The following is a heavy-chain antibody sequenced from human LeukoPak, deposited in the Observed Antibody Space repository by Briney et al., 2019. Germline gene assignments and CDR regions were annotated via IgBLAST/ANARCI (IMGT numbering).Heavy chain of an antibody. Sequence: SETLSLTCTVSGDSISSSSYYWGWIHQPPGRGLEWIGSIYYSGSTYYNPSLKSRVTISVDTSKNQFSLNLSSVTAADTAVYYCARYHSEIVVVPPAIDRDAFDIWGQGTMVTVSS. CDR1: GDSISSSSYY. V-gene: IGHV4-39*01. CDR2: IYYSGST. CDR3: ARYHSEIVVVPPAIDRDAFDI. J-gene: IGHJ3*02. D-gene: IGHD2-2*02.